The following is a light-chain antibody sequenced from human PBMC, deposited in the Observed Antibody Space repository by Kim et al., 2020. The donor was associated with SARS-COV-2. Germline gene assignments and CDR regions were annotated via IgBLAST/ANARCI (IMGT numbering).Light chain of an antibody. CDR3: SAWDSSLSAWM. Sequence: QTATVTCTGNSNKVGYQGAAWLQQHQGHPPKLLSSRNNNRPSGISERFSASRSGNTASLTITGLQPEDEADYYCSAWDSSLSAWMFGGGTQLTVL. J-gene: IGLJ3*02. CDR1: SNKVGYQG. CDR2: RNN. V-gene: IGLV10-54*04.